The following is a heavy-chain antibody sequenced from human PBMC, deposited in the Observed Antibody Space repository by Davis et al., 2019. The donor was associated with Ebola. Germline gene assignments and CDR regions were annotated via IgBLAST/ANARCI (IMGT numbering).Heavy chain of an antibody. CDR2: INAGNGNT. D-gene: IGHD2-2*02. Sequence: ASVKVSCKASGHTFSSYAMHWVRQAPGQRLEWMGWINAGNGNTKYSQKFQGRVTITRDTSATTAYMELSSLRSEDTAVYYCARDCIRTGCYNYGIDVWGQGTTVTVSS. CDR1: GHTFSSYA. CDR3: ARDCIRTGCYNYGIDV. V-gene: IGHV1-3*01. J-gene: IGHJ6*02.